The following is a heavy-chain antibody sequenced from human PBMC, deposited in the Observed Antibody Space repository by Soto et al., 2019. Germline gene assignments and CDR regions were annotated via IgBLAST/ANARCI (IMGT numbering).Heavy chain of an antibody. CDR2: ISGSGGST. D-gene: IGHD4-4*01. CDR3: AKKGTVTNYYYYYMDV. J-gene: IGHJ6*03. CDR1: GFTFSSYA. Sequence: GGSLRLCCAASGFTFSSYAMSWVRQAPGKGLEWVSAISGSGGSTYYADSVKGRFTISRDNSKNTLYLQMDSLRAEDTAVYYCAKKGTVTNYYYYYMDVWGKGTTVTVSS. V-gene: IGHV3-23*01.